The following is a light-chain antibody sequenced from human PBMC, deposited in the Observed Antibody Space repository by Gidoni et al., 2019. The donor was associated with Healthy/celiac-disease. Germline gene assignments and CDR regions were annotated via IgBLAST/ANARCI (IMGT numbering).Light chain of an antibody. CDR1: SSNIGSNT. CDR3: AAWDDSLNGPNWV. Sequence: QSVLTQPPSASGTPGQRVTISCSESSSNIGSNTVNWYQQLPGTAPKLLIYSNNQRPSGVPDRFSGSKSGTSASLAISGLQSEDEADYYCAAWDDSLNGPNWVFGGGTKLTVL. V-gene: IGLV1-44*01. CDR2: SNN. J-gene: IGLJ3*02.